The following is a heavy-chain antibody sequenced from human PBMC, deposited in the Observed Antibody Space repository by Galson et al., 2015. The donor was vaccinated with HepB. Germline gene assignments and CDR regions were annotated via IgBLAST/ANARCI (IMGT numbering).Heavy chain of an antibody. D-gene: IGHD1-1*01. J-gene: IGHJ4*02. CDR1: GFTFSAST. CDR3: TSRLRVEEDGYFDY. Sequence: SLRLSCAASGFTFSASTIHWVRQASGKGLEWIGRLRSKANNFATAYAASVKGRFTISRDDSKNTAYLQMNSLKTEDTAVYYCTSRLRVEEDGYFDYWGQGTLATVSS. V-gene: IGHV3-73*01. CDR2: LRSKANNFAT.